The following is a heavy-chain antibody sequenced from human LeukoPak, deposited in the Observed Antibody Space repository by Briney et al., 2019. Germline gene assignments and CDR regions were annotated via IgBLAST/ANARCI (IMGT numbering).Heavy chain of an antibody. Sequence: GGSLRLSCAASGFTFSDYYMSWIRQAPGKGRGWVSYISSSGSTIYYADSVKGRFTISRDNAKNSLYLQMNSLRAEDTAVYYCARDRRYYDSSGYSYYYYGMDVWGQGTTVTVSS. V-gene: IGHV3-11*01. CDR2: ISSSGSTI. CDR1: GFTFSDYY. D-gene: IGHD3-22*01. CDR3: ARDRRYYDSSGYSYYYYGMDV. J-gene: IGHJ6*02.